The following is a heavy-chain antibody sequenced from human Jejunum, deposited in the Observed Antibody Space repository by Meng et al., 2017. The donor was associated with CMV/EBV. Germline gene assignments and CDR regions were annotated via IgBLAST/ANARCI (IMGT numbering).Heavy chain of an antibody. V-gene: IGHV4-34*01. CDR2: INHSGSA. CDR1: GGSFSGYY. Sequence: YGGSFSGYYWSWIRQSPGQGLEWIGQINHSGSASYNPSLRRRATISEDTSKNQFSLRLTSVTAADTAIYYCARKYCGSSNCYPFDYWGQGELVTVSS. CDR3: ARKYCGSSNCYPFDY. D-gene: IGHD2-2*01. J-gene: IGHJ4*02.